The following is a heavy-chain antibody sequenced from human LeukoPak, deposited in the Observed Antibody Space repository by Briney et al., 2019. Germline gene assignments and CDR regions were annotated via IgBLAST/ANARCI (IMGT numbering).Heavy chain of an antibody. D-gene: IGHD6-25*01. J-gene: IGHJ4*02. CDR1: DGSLSSYY. V-gene: IGHV4-4*07. CDR3: ARDTISGHFDY. Sequence: SETLSLTCTVSDGSLSSYYWSWIRQPAGKGLGWIGRIYTSGSTSYNPSLKSRVTMSVDTSKKQFSLKLSSVTAADTAVYYCARDTISGHFDYWGQGTLVTVSS. CDR2: IYTSGST.